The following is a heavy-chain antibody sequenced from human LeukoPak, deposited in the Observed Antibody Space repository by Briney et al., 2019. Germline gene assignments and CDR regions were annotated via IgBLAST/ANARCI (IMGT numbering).Heavy chain of an antibody. CDR1: GYTFTGYY. CDR3: ARSSRYSGYDADY. V-gene: IGHV1-2*02. J-gene: IGHJ4*02. D-gene: IGHD5-12*01. CDR2: INPNSGGT. Sequence: ASVKVSCKASGYTFTGYYMHWVRQAPGQGLEWMGWINPNSGGTYYARKFQGRVTMTRDTSISTAYMELSRLRSDDTAVYYCARSSRYSGYDADYWGQGTLVTVSS.